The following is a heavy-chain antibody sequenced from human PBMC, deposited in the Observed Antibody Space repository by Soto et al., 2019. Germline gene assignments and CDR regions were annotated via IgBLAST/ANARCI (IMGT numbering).Heavy chain of an antibody. CDR2: IWYDGSNK. J-gene: IGHJ6*02. V-gene: IGHV3-33*01. D-gene: IGHD3-3*01. CDR1: GFTSSSYG. Sequence: GGSLRLSCAASGFTSSSYGMHWVRQAPGKGLEWVAVIWYDGSNKYYADSVKGRFTISRDNSKNTLYLQMNSLRAEDTAVYYCARLGITIFGVVTQPYLPYSYYYYGMDVWGQGTTVTVS. CDR3: ARLGITIFGVVTQPYLPYSYYYYGMDV.